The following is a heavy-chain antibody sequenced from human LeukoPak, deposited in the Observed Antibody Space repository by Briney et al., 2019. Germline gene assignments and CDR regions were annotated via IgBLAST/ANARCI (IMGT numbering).Heavy chain of an antibody. CDR1: GYSFTSYY. Sequence: ASVKVSCKASGYSFTSYYIHWVRQAPGQGLEWMGIINPTSGSTSYAQKFQGRVTMTRNTSISTAYMELSSLRSEDTAVYYCARVQLGGDYALDYWGQGTLVTVSS. J-gene: IGHJ4*02. V-gene: IGHV1-46*01. CDR2: INPTSGST. CDR3: ARVQLGGDYALDY. D-gene: IGHD4-17*01.